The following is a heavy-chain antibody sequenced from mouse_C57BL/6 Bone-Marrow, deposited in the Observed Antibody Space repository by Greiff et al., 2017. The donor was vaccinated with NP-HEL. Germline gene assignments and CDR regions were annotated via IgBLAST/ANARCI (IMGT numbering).Heavy chain of an antibody. D-gene: IGHD1-1*01. CDR1: GFSLTSYG. CDR2: IWSDGST. V-gene: IGHV2-6-1*01. Sequence: VQVVESGPGLVAPSQRLSITCTVSGFSLTSYGVHWVRQPPGKGLEWLVVIWSDGSTTYNSALKSRLSISKDNSKSQVFLKMNSLQTDDTAMYYCARHGYYGSSYGAWFAYWGQGTLVTVSA. J-gene: IGHJ3*01. CDR3: ARHGYYGSSYGAWFAY.